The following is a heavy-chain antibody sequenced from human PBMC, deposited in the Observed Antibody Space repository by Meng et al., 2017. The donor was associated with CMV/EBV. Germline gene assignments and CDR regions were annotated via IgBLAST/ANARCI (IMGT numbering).Heavy chain of an antibody. CDR1: GYTFINYY. V-gene: IGHV1-46*04. J-gene: IGHJ6*02. D-gene: IGHD1-14*01. CDR2: INPSGGSP. CDR3: ARDRRGREVDPEVLDV. Sequence: ASVMVSCKASGYTFINYYMHWVRQAPGQGLEWMSIINPSGGSPTYSQKLQGRLKMTRDTSTSTVYMELTSLISEDTAVYYCARDRRGREVDPEVLDVWGQGTTVTVSS.